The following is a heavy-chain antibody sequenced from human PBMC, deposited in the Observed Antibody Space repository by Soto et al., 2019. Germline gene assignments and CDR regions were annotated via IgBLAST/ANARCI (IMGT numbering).Heavy chain of an antibody. V-gene: IGHV4-39*01. CDR3: ARLGYGSRPDAFDI. J-gene: IGHJ3*02. CDR2: IYYSGTT. CDR1: GGSISSSSYY. D-gene: IGHD5-18*01. Sequence: QLQLQESGPGLVKPSETLSLTCTVSGGSISSSSYYWGWIRQPPGKGLEWIASIYYSGTTYYNPSPNSPATISVHPPKTQFSLKLRSVTAADTAGYHCARLGYGSRPDAFDIWGQGTMVTVSP.